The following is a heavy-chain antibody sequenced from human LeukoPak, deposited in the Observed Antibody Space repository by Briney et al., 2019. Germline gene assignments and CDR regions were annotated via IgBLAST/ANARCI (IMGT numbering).Heavy chain of an antibody. V-gene: IGHV3-11*01. Sequence: GGSLRLSCAASGFTFSDYYMSWIRQAPGKGLEWVSYISSSGSTIYYADSMKGRFTISRDNAKNTLYLQMNSLRAEDTAVYYRAREKAGITGTTHKGNWFDPWGQGTLVTVSS. J-gene: IGHJ5*02. CDR2: ISSSGSTI. CDR1: GFTFSDYY. CDR3: AREKAGITGTTHKGNWFDP. D-gene: IGHD1-20*01.